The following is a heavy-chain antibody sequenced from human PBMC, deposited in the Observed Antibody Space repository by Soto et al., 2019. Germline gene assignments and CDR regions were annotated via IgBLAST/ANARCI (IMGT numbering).Heavy chain of an antibody. CDR1: GFTFSSYG. J-gene: IGHJ4*02. Sequence: PGGSLRLSCAASGFTFSSYGMHWVRQAPSKGLEWVAVIWYDGSNKYYADSVKGRFTISRDNSKNTLYLQMNSLRAEDTAVYYCARDNRAAAAKGNPDYWGQGTLVTVAS. D-gene: IGHD6-13*01. CDR2: IWYDGSNK. CDR3: ARDNRAAAAKGNPDY. V-gene: IGHV3-33*01.